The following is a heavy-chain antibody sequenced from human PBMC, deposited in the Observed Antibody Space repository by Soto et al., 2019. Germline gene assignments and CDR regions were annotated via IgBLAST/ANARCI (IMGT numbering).Heavy chain of an antibody. V-gene: IGHV6-1*01. CDR3: ARDPIAVADTGYYYYYGMDV. CDR2: TYYRSKWYN. J-gene: IGHJ6*02. D-gene: IGHD6-19*01. CDR1: VDIVSSNSAA. Sequence: SQTLSLTCAISVDIVSSNSAAWNCIRQSPSRGLEWLGRTYYRSKWYNDYAVSVKSRITINPDASKNQFSLQLNSVTPEDTAVYYCARDPIAVADTGYYYYYGMDVWGQGTTVTVSS.